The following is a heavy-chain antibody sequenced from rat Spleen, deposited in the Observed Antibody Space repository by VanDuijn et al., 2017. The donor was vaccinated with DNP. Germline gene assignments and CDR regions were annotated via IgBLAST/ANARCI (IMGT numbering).Heavy chain of an antibody. V-gene: IGHV5-58*01. D-gene: IGHD4-3*01. CDR2: INTDGGRT. J-gene: IGHJ3*01. CDR3: AKEGFEVTFAY. CDR1: GFTFRNYW. Sequence: EVYLVETGGGLVQPGRSLKLSCVASGFTFRNYWMYWIRQAPGKGLEWIASINTDGGRTYYVDSVKGRFTISRNNAEYPVNLQMNSLRSEDTATYYCAKEGFEVTFAYWGQGTLVTVSS.